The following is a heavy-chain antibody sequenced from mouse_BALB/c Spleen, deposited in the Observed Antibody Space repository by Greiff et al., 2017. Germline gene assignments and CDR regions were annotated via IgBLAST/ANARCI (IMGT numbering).Heavy chain of an antibody. V-gene: IGHV5-6-3*01. CDR1: GFTFSSYG. CDR3: ARDGNYEGYAMDY. Sequence: EVKLVESGGGLVQPGGSLKLSCAASGFTFSSYGMSWVRQTPDKRLELVATINSNGGSTYYPDSVKGRFTISRDNAKNTLYLQMSSLKSEDTAMYYCARDGNYEGYAMDYWGQGTSVTVSS. CDR2: INSNGGST. J-gene: IGHJ4*01. D-gene: IGHD2-1*01.